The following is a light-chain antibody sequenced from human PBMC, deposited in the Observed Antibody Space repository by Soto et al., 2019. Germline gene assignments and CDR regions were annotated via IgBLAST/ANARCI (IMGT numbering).Light chain of an antibody. CDR1: SSNIGAGYY. Sequence: QSVLTQPPSVSGAPGQRVTISCTGSSSNIGAGYYVHWYQQLPGTAPKLLIHGNSNRPSGVPDRFSGSKSGTSASLAITGLQAEDEADYYCQSYDSSLSGYVFGTGTKLTVL. V-gene: IGLV1-40*01. J-gene: IGLJ1*01. CDR3: QSYDSSLSGYV. CDR2: GNS.